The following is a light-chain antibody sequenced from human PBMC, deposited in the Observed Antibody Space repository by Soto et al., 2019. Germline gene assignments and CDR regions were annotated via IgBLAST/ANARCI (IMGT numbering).Light chain of an antibody. V-gene: IGKV3-20*01. J-gene: IGKJ1*01. CDR3: QQYGSSPPT. CDR2: GAS. CDR1: QSGSANY. Sequence: EIVLTQSPGTLSLSPGERATLSCRASQSGSANYLAWYQQKPGQAPRFLIYGASSRATGIPDWFNGSASGTDFPRTISRLEPEDFSVYYCQQYGSSPPTFGQGTKVEIK.